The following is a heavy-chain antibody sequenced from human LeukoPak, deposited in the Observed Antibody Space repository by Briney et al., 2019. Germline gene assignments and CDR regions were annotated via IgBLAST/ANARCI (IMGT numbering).Heavy chain of an antibody. Sequence: SETLSPTCTVSGGSISSYYWSWIRQPAGKGLEWIGRIHTSGSTNYSPSLKSRLTMSVDMSKNQFSLKLSSVTAADTAVYYCARDQGSGWYDYWGQGTLVTVSS. CDR1: GGSISSYY. J-gene: IGHJ4*02. V-gene: IGHV4-4*07. CDR3: ARDQGSGWYDY. CDR2: IHTSGST. D-gene: IGHD6-19*01.